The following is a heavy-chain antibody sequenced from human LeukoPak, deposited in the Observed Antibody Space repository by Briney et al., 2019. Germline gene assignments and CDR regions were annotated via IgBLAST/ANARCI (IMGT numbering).Heavy chain of an antibody. Sequence: GGSLRLSCAASGFTFSTYELNWVRQAPGKGLERVSYISSSGSAIYYADSVKGRFTISRDNAKNSLYLQMNSLRAEDTAVYYCARAATDIVATRGINYFDYWGQGTLVTVSS. V-gene: IGHV3-48*03. CDR3: ARAATDIVATRGINYFDY. D-gene: IGHD5-12*01. CDR1: GFTFSTYE. J-gene: IGHJ4*02. CDR2: ISSSGSAI.